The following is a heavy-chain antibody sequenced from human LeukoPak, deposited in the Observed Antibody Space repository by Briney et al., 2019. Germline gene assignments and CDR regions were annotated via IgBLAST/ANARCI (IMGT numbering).Heavy chain of an antibody. J-gene: IGHJ4*02. Sequence: GGSLRLSCAASGFTFSSYAMHWVRQAPGKGLEWVAVISYDGSNKYYADSVKGRFTISRDNSKNTLYLQMNSLRAEDTAVYYCARAMVRGVIITLLDYWSQGTLVTVSS. CDR3: ARAMVRGVIITLLDY. V-gene: IGHV3-30*04. D-gene: IGHD3-10*01. CDR2: ISYDGSNK. CDR1: GFTFSSYA.